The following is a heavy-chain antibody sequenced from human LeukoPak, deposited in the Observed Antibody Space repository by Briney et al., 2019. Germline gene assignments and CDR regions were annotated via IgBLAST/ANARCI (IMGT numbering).Heavy chain of an antibody. V-gene: IGHV4-61*02. D-gene: IGHD3-22*01. CDR1: GGSISSGNYY. CDR2: IYTSGRT. Sequence: SQTLSLTCTVSGGSISSGNYYYSWIRQSAGKGLEWIGRIYTSGRTNYNPSLESRVTVSVDTSKNQFSLRLSSVTAADTAIYYCARGVDSRGYQYKGFDPWGQGTLVTVSS. J-gene: IGHJ5*02. CDR3: ARGVDSRGYQYKGFDP.